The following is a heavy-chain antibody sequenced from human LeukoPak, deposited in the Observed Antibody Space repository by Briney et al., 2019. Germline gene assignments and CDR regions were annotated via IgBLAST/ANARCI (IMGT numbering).Heavy chain of an antibody. D-gene: IGHD2-2*01. CDR1: GFTFSSYA. Sequence: GGSLRLSCSASGFTFSSYAMHWVRQAPGKGLEWVAVISYDGRNIHYPDSVKGRFTISRDISTDTLWLQMDSLRTEDTAVYYCAKGPLRGTAAAIDYWGQGTLVTVSS. V-gene: IGHV3-30*04. CDR2: ISYDGRNI. CDR3: AKGPLRGTAAAIDY. J-gene: IGHJ4*02.